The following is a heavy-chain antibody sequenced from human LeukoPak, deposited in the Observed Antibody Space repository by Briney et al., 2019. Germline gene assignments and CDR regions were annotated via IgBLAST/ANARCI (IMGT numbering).Heavy chain of an antibody. J-gene: IGHJ4*02. CDR2: ISAYNGNT. V-gene: IGHV1-18*01. CDR1: GYTFTSYG. Sequence: ASVKVSCKASGYTFTSYGISWVRQAPGQGLEWMGWISAYNGNTNYAQKLQGRVTMTRDTSIRTAYMELTRLRSDDAAVYYCARVARFQRNIPSTGSELGYWGQGTLVSVSS. CDR3: ARVARFQRNIPSTGSELGY. D-gene: IGHD3-10*01.